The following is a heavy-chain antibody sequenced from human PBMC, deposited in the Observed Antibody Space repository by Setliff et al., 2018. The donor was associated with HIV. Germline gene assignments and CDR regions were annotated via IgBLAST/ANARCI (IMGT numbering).Heavy chain of an antibody. Sequence: ASVKVSCKASGYSFTTSGVSWVRQAPGQGLEWMGWINIRSGNTNYAQKFQGRVTITTDESTSTAYMELSSLISEDTAMYYCATIRGYYYDSSGQEYFQHWGHGTLVTVSS. CDR3: ATIRGYYYDSSGQEYFQH. CDR1: GYSFTTSG. CDR2: INIRSGNT. D-gene: IGHD3-22*01. V-gene: IGHV1-18*01. J-gene: IGHJ1*01.